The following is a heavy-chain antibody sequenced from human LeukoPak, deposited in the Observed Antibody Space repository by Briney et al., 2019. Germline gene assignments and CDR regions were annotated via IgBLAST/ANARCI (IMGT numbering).Heavy chain of an antibody. CDR3: ARASSSSWYYDYFDY. V-gene: IGHV4-59*08. CDR1: GDYISSYY. CDR2: MYYTGST. Sequence: SETLSLTCTVSGDYISSYYWSWIRQPPGKGLEWIGYMYYTGSTNHNPSLKSRVTMSVDTSKKQFSLKLSSVTAADTAVYYCARASSSSWYYDYFDYWGQGTLVTVSS. J-gene: IGHJ4*02. D-gene: IGHD6-13*01.